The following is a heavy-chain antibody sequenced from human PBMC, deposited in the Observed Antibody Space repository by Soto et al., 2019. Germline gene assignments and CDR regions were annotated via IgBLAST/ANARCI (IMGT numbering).Heavy chain of an antibody. D-gene: IGHD3-10*01. CDR1: GFTFSNSA. V-gene: IGHV3-23*01. Sequence: EVQLLESGGGLVQPGGSLRLSCAASGFTFSNSAMSWVRQAPGKGLEWGSAISASGASTYYADSLKGRFTTSRNNSKIPLFLQINGLRAEDTAVYYCAKDYISRGYFHCWGQGTLVTVSS. J-gene: IGHJ4*02. CDR3: AKDYISRGYFHC. CDR2: ISASGAST.